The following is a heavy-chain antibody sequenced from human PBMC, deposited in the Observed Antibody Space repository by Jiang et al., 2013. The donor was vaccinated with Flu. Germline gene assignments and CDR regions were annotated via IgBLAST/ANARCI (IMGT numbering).Heavy chain of an antibody. Sequence: QLVESGGGLIHPGGSLRLSCAASGFIFDDFAMHWVRQAPGKGLEWVSGISWNSGNIGYADSVKGRFTISRDHAKNALYLQMKSLRPEDTAYYYCAKDMSGMVGENFDYWGRGILVTVSS. CDR2: ISWNSGNI. CDR3: AKDMSGMVGENFDY. D-gene: IGHD1-26*01. J-gene: IGHJ4*02. V-gene: IGHV3-9*01. CDR1: GFIFDDFA.